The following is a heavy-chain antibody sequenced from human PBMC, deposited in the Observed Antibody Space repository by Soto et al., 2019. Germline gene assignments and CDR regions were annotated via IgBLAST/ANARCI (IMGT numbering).Heavy chain of an antibody. CDR3: ARGGGYDY. V-gene: IGHV4-30-4*01. Sequence: QVQLQESGPGLVKPSQTLSLTCIVSGVSISSGDDYWSWIRQPPGKGLEWIGYIYSSGSTFSNPSLRSRATISADTSKNQFSLKLTSVTAADTALYYCARGGGYDYWGQGALVTVSS. J-gene: IGHJ4*02. D-gene: IGHD3-22*01. CDR1: GVSISSGDDY. CDR2: IYSSGST.